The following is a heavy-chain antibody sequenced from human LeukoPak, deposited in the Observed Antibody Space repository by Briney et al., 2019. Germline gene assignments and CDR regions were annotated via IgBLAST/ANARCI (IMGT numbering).Heavy chain of an antibody. D-gene: IGHD5-24*01. V-gene: IGHV1-69*13. CDR2: IIPIFGTA. J-gene: IGHJ4*02. Sequence: ASVKVSCKASGGTFSSYAISGVRQAPGQGLEWMGGIIPIFGTANYAQKFQGRVTITADESTSTAYMELSSLRSEDTAVYYCARDRGDGYNSGFDYWGQGTLVTVSS. CDR1: GGTFSSYA. CDR3: ARDRGDGYNSGFDY.